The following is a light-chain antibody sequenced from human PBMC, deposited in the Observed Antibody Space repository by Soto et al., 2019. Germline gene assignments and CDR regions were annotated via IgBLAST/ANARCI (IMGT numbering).Light chain of an antibody. CDR2: DVF. CDR1: QSVSSN. Sequence: EIVMTQSPATLSVSPGERATLYCRASQSVSSNLAWYQQRPGQAPRLLIYDVFTRAADIPARFSGSGSETEFTLTIRSLQSEDFAVYYCQQYNNWPSFGQGTRLEIK. J-gene: IGKJ5*01. V-gene: IGKV3-15*01. CDR3: QQYNNWPS.